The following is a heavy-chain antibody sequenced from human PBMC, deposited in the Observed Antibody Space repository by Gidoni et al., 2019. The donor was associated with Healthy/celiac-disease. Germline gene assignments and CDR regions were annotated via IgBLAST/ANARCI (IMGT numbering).Heavy chain of an antibody. D-gene: IGHD3-3*01. CDR2: IRSKANSYAT. Sequence: EVQLVESGGGLVQPGGALKLSCAASGFTFSGSAMHWVRQASGKGLEWVGRIRSKANSYATAYAASVKGRFTISRDDSKNTAYLQMNSLKTEDTAVYYCTSFWSGYSYGMDVWGQGTTVTVSS. J-gene: IGHJ6*02. CDR3: TSFWSGYSYGMDV. CDR1: GFTFSGSA. V-gene: IGHV3-73*02.